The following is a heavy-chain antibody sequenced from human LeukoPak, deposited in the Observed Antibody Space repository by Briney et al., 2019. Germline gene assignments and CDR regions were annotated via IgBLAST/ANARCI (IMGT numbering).Heavy chain of an antibody. CDR3: ARDYYYYMDF. J-gene: IGHJ6*03. CDR2: TYYRSKWYN. Sequence: SQTLSLTCAISGDSVSSNSAAWDWIRQSPSRGLEWLGRTYYRSKWYNDYAISAKSRITLNPNTSKYQFSLQLNSVTPEDTAVYYCARDYYYYMDFWGKGTTVTVSS. V-gene: IGHV6-1*01. CDR1: GDSVSSNSAA.